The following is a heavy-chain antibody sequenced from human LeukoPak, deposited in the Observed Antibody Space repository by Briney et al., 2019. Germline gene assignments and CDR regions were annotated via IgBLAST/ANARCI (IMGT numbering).Heavy chain of an antibody. CDR1: GFTFSSAW. J-gene: IGHJ4*02. V-gene: IGHV3-7*01. CDR3: TSAPGFDY. CDR2: VNQDGSGK. Sequence: QTGGSLRLSCAASGFTFSSAWMSWVRQAPGKGLEWVANVNQDGSGKYYVDSVKGRFTISKDNAKNSLYLQMNSLRAEDTAVYYCTSAPGFDYWGQGTLVTVSS. D-gene: IGHD2-2*01.